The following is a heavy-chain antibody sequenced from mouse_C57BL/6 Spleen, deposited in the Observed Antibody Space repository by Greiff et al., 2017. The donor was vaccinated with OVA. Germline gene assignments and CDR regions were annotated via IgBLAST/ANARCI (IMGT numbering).Heavy chain of an antibody. CDR3: ARGRHYYGSSYFDY. Sequence: QVQLQQPGAELVKPGASVKMSCKASGYTFTSYWITWVKQRPGQGLEWIGDIYPGSGCTNYNEKFKSKATLTVDTSSSTAYMQLSSLTSEDSAVYYCARGRHYYGSSYFDYWGQGTTLTVSS. V-gene: IGHV1-55*01. CDR2: IYPGSGCT. CDR1: GYTFTSYW. J-gene: IGHJ2*01. D-gene: IGHD1-1*01.